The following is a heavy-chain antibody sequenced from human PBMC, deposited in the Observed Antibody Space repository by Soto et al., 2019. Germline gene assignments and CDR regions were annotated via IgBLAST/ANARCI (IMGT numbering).Heavy chain of an antibody. V-gene: IGHV4-39*01. CDR1: GGSIFSSY. CDR3: ARLGGYVSVGYYYLWDS. Sequence: PSETLSLTCTVSGGSIFSSYWGWIRQPPGKGLEWIGVINHSGSTYHNLSLKGRVTMSVDASRNQFSLKLTSMTAADTAVYYCARLGGYVSVGYYYLWDSWGQGTLVTVSS. J-gene: IGHJ4*02. D-gene: IGHD3-22*01. CDR2: INHSGST.